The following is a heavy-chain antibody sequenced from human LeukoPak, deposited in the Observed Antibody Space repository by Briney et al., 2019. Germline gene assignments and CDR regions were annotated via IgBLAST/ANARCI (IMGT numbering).Heavy chain of an antibody. V-gene: IGHV3-30*02. Sequence: GGSLRLSCAASGFTFSSYGMHWVRQAPGKGLEWVALIRYDGSNKYYADSVKGRFTISRDNSKNTLYLQMNSLRAEDTAVYYCAKDGYSSSWYFDYWGQGTLVTVSS. D-gene: IGHD6-13*01. CDR2: IRYDGSNK. J-gene: IGHJ4*02. CDR3: AKDGYSSSWYFDY. CDR1: GFTFSSYG.